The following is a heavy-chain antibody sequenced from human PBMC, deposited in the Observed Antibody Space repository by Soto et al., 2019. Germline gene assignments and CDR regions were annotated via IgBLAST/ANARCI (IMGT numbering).Heavy chain of an antibody. J-gene: IGHJ4*02. V-gene: IGHV3-30*18. CDR3: ANDLAPEMSGNLYFDY. Sequence: PGGSLRLSCAASGFSFSSYGVHWVRKAPGKGLEWVAVISYDGSNKYYADSVKGRFTISRDNSKNTLYLQMNSLRAEDTAVYYCANDLAPEMSGNLYFDYWGQGTLVTVSS. D-gene: IGHD3-3*01. CDR2: ISYDGSNK. CDR1: GFSFSSYG.